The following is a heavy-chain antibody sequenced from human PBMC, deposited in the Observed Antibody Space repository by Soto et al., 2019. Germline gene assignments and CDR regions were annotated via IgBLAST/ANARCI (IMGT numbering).Heavy chain of an antibody. CDR2: IVVGSGNT. D-gene: IGHD5-12*01. V-gene: IGHV1-58*01. Sequence: QMQLVQSGPEVKKPGTSVKVSCKASGFTFTSSAVQWVRQARGQRLEWIGWIVVGSGNTNYAQKFQERVTITRDMSTSTAYMELSSLRSEDTAVYYCAALSSGYGPLDYWGQGTLVTVSS. CDR1: GFTFTSSA. J-gene: IGHJ4*02. CDR3: AALSSGYGPLDY.